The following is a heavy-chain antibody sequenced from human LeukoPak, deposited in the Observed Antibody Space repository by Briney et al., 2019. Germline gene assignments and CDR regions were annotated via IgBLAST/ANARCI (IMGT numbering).Heavy chain of an antibody. V-gene: IGHV4-59*13. CDR1: GGSISSYY. J-gene: IGHJ3*02. CDR3: AGVSGSTFDI. Sequence: SETLSLTCTVSGGSISSYYWSWIRQPPGKGLEWIGYIYYSGSTNYNPSLQSRVTISVDTSKNQYSLKLSSVTAADTAVYYCAGVSGSTFDIWGQGTMVTVSS. CDR2: IYYSGST. D-gene: IGHD2-8*01.